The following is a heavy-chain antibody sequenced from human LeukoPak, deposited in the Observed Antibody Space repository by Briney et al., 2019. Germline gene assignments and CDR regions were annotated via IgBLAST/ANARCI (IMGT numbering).Heavy chain of an antibody. CDR2: IIPIFGTA. Sequence: ASVKVSCKASGGTFSSYAISWVRQAPGQGLEWMGGIIPIFGTANYAQKFQGRVTITTDESTSTAYMELSSLRSEDTAVYYCARDLQAAADGGVWGQGTLVTVSS. CDR1: GGTFSSYA. D-gene: IGHD6-13*01. J-gene: IGHJ4*02. V-gene: IGHV1-69*05. CDR3: ARDLQAAADGGV.